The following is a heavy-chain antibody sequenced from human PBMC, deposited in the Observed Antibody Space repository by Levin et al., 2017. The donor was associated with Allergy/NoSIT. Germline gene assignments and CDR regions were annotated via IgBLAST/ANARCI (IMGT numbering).Heavy chain of an antibody. J-gene: IGHJ4*02. CDR2: ISYDGSNK. Sequence: PGGSLRLSCAASGFTFSSYGMHWVRQAPGKGLEWVAVISYDGSNKYYADSVKGRFTISRDNSKNTLYLQMNSLRAEDTAVYYCAKDLADGYTGGVDYWGQGTLVTVSS. CDR1: GFTFSSYG. CDR3: AKDLADGYTGGVDY. D-gene: IGHD5-24*01. V-gene: IGHV3-30*18.